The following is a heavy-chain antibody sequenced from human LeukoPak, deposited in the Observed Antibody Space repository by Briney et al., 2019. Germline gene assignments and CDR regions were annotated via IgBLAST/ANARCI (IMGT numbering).Heavy chain of an antibody. D-gene: IGHD1-26*01. CDR3: ARGRAEWENY. V-gene: IGHV3-48*04. J-gene: IGHJ4*02. CDR1: GFTFSSYS. Sequence: PGGSLRLSCAASGFTFSSYSMNWVRQAPGKGLEWLSYISGSGSTIYYADSVKGRFTISRDNAKNSLYLQMNSLRAEDTAVYYCARGRAEWENYWGQGTLVTVSS. CDR2: ISGSGSTI.